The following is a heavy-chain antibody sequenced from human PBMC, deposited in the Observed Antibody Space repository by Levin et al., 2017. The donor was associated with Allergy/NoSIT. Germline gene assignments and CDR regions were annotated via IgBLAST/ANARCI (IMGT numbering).Heavy chain of an antibody. CDR3: AREEGYCSADTCRDFDY. Sequence: AGGSLRLSCGASGFTFSSYWMSWVRQAPGKGLEWVANIKQDGSEKYYVDSVKGRFTISRDNAEKSLYLQMNSLRAEDTAVYYCAREEGYCSADTCRDFDYWGQGTLVTVSS. CDR2: IKQDGSEK. V-gene: IGHV3-7*01. J-gene: IGHJ4*02. D-gene: IGHD2-15*01. CDR1: GFTFSSYW.